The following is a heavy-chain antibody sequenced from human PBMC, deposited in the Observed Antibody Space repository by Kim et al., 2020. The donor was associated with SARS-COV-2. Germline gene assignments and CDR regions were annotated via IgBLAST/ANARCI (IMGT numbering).Heavy chain of an antibody. CDR2: FSSGSGGVT. V-gene: IGHV3-23*01. D-gene: IGHD5-12*01. Sequence: GGSLRLSCAASGFTFINYVMSWVRQAPGKGLEWVSAFSSGSGGVTYYADSVKGRFTISRDNSKNTLYLQMNSLRAEDTAVYYCAKDYRSGYSGYDIGDWGQGTLVTVSS. CDR1: GFTFINYV. CDR3: AKDYRSGYSGYDIGD. J-gene: IGHJ4*02.